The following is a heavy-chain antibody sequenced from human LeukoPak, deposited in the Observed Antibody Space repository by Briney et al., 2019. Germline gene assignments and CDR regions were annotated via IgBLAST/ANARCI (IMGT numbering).Heavy chain of an antibody. CDR3: AGGITMGRSRAFDI. Sequence: SETLSLTCTVSGGSISSYYWSWIRQPAGKGLEWIGRIYTSGSTNYNPSLKSRVTMSVDTSKNQFSLKLSSVTAADAAVYYCAGGITMGRSRAFDIWGQGTMVTVSS. V-gene: IGHV4-4*07. D-gene: IGHD3-10*01. CDR2: IYTSGST. J-gene: IGHJ3*02. CDR1: GGSISSYY.